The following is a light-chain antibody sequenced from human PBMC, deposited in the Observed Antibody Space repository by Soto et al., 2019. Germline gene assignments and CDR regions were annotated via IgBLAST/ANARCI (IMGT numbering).Light chain of an antibody. Sequence: DIQMTQSPSSLSASVGDRVTITCRASLRISNYLAWYQQKPGQIPKLLIYAASTWQAAVPSRFSGSGSGTDLTLTISSLQDEAVADYYCHKYCRAPLTFGGGTKVEIK. CDR1: LRISNY. J-gene: IGKJ4*01. CDR3: HKYCRAPLT. CDR2: AAS. V-gene: IGKV1-27*01.